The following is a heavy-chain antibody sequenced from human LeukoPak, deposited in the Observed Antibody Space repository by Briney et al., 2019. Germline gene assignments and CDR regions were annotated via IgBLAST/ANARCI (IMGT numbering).Heavy chain of an antibody. D-gene: IGHD6-19*01. CDR1: GFIFSSYA. J-gene: IGHJ4*02. CDR2: ISYDGDNK. V-gene: IGHV3-30-3*01. Sequence: PGRSLRLSCAASGFIFSSYAMHWVRQAPGKGLEWEALISYDGDNKYYADSVKGRFTISRDNSKNTLYLQMNSLRFDDAAVYYCARHSSGWLDPGTPGGDHWGQGTLVTVSS. CDR3: ARHSSGWLDPGTPGGDH.